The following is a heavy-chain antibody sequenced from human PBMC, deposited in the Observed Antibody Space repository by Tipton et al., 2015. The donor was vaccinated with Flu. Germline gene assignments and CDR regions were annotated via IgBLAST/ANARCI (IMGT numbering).Heavy chain of an antibody. D-gene: IGHD2/OR15-2a*01. Sequence: TLSLTCAVSGGSISSGGYSWSWIRQPPGKGLEWIGSIFYTGNTDYSPSLKSRVTISLDTSKNQFSLELTSMTAADTAVYYCARVNRSWLVPWGQGTLVTVSS. CDR1: GGSISSGGYS. CDR2: IFYTGNT. J-gene: IGHJ5*02. CDR3: ARVNRSWLVP. V-gene: IGHV4-61*08.